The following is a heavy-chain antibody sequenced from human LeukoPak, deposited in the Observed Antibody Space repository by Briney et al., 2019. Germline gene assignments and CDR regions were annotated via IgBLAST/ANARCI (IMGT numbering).Heavy chain of an antibody. V-gene: IGHV4-59*01. J-gene: IGHJ3*02. CDR2: IYYSGST. Sequence: KTSETLSLTXTVSGGSMSSYYWSWIRQPPGKGLEWLGHIYYSGSTNYHPSLKTRVTISVDTSKNQFSLRLSSVTAADTAVYYCARVTGPHAFDIWGQGTLVTVSS. CDR1: GGSMSSYY. D-gene: IGHD3-9*01. CDR3: ARVTGPHAFDI.